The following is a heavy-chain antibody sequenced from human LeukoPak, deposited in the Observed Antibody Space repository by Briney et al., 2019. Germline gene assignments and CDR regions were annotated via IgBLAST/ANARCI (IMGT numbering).Heavy chain of an antibody. CDR3: ARGTMVRGVTLPYYFDY. J-gene: IGHJ4*02. CDR2: ISAYNGNT. Sequence: GASVKVSCKASGYTFTSYGISWVRQAPGQGLEWMGWISAYNGNTNYAQKLQGRVTMTTDTSTSTAYMELRSLRSDDTAVYYCARGTMVRGVTLPYYFDYWGQGTLVTVSS. CDR1: GYTFTSYG. D-gene: IGHD3-10*01. V-gene: IGHV1-18*01.